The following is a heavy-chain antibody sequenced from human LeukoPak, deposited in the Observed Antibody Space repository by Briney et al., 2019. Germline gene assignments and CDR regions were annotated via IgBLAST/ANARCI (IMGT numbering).Heavy chain of an antibody. V-gene: IGHV3-21*01. Sequence: GGSLRLSCAASGFTFSSYSMNWVRQAPGKGLEWVSSISSSSGYIYYADSVKGRFTISRDNAKNSLYLQMNSLRAGDTAVYYCARRDELLGYCSSTSCPGVGYYFDYWGQGTLVTVSS. D-gene: IGHD2-2*01. J-gene: IGHJ4*02. CDR2: ISSSSGYI. CDR3: ARRDELLGYCSSTSCPGVGYYFDY. CDR1: GFTFSSYS.